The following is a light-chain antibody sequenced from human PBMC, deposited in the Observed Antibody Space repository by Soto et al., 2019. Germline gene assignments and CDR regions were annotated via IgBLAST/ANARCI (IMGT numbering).Light chain of an antibody. CDR2: EAS. CDR1: QSVRNY. Sequence: EIVFAHSPATLSFSPVGRVTLSCWASQSVRNYLAWFQQKPGQAPRLLIYEASSRATGIPDRFSGSGSGTDFTLTISRLEPEDFAVYYCQQYGSSRTFGQGTKVDIK. CDR3: QQYGSSRT. J-gene: IGKJ1*01. V-gene: IGKV3-20*01.